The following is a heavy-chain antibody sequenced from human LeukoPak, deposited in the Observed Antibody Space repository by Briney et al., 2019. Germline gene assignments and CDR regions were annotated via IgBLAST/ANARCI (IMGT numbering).Heavy chain of an antibody. Sequence: GGSLGLSYATSGFTFKNYSMTWVRQAPGKGLEWVSAISGSGGSTYYADSVKGRFTISRDNPKNTLYLQMNSLRAEDTAVYYCAKGAEELGLRYFDWAHYYYYYYYMDVWGKGTTVTISS. CDR1: GFTFKNYS. J-gene: IGHJ6*03. CDR3: AKGAEELGLRYFDWAHYYYYYYYMDV. D-gene: IGHD3-9*01. V-gene: IGHV3-23*01. CDR2: ISGSGGST.